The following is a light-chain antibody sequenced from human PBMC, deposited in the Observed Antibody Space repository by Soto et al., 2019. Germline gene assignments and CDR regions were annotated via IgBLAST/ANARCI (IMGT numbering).Light chain of an antibody. CDR3: QQYNRFPT. CDR1: QSISSW. J-gene: IGKJ1*01. Sequence: DIQMNQSPSTLSASVGARVTITCRASQSISSWLAWYQQNPGKAPKLLIYKASSLESGVPSRFSGSGSGTEFTITISSLQPDDFATYYGQQYNRFPTFGQGTKVEIK. CDR2: KAS. V-gene: IGKV1-5*03.